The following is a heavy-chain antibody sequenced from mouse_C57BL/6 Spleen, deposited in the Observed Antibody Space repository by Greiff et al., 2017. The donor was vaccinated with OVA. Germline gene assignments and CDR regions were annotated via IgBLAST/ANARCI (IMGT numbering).Heavy chain of an antibody. CDR1: GFTFSDYG. CDR3: AKTTVVATDYFDY. CDR2: ISSGSSTI. J-gene: IGHJ2*01. V-gene: IGHV5-17*01. Sequence: EVQRVESGGGLVKPGGSLKLSCAASGFTFSDYGMHWVRQAPEKGLEWVAYISSGSSTIYYADTVKGRFTISRDNAKNTLFLQMTSLRSEDTAMYYCAKTTVVATDYFDYWGQGTTLTVSS. D-gene: IGHD1-1*01.